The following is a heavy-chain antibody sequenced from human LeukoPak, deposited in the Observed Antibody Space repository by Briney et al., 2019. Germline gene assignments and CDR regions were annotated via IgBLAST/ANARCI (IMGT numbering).Heavy chain of an antibody. CDR3: ARACQRGLQFMFIRTDLYYFHY. J-gene: IGHJ4*02. D-gene: IGHD5-24*01. CDR2: ISSSSSYI. Sequence: GGTLRLSCAASGFTFSSYSMNWVRQAPGKGLEWVSSISSSSSYIYYADSVKGRFTISRDNAKNSLYLQMNSLRAEDTAVYYCARACQRGLQFMFIRTDLYYFHYWAQGTLVTVSS. V-gene: IGHV3-21*01. CDR1: GFTFSSYS.